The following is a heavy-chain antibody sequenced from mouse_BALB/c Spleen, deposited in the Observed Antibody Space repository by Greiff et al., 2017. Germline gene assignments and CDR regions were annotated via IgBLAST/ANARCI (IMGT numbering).Heavy chain of an antibody. Sequence: EVQLVESGGGLVQPGGSRKLSCAASGFTFSSFGMHWVRQAPEKGLEWVAYISSGSSTIYYADTVKGRFTISRDNSKNTLFLKMTSLRSEDTAMYYCARPLVRLFYAMDYWGQGTSVTVSS. D-gene: IGHD1-2*01. CDR2: ISSGSSTI. CDR1: GFTFSSFG. J-gene: IGHJ4*01. CDR3: ARPLVRLFYAMDY. V-gene: IGHV5-17*02.